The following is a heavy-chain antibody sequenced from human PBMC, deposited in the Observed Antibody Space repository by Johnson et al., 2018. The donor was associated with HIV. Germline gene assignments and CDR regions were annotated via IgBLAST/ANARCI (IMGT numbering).Heavy chain of an antibody. CDR3: ASAEIAAAATGHDAFDI. CDR1: GFTVSSNY. V-gene: IGHV3-30*02. Sequence: QVQLVESGGGLVQPGGSLRLSCAASGFTVSSNYMSWVRQAPGKGLEWVAFIRYDGSNKYYADSVKGRFTISRDNSKNTLYLQMNSLRAEDTAVYYCASAEIAAAATGHDAFDIWGQGTMVTVSS. D-gene: IGHD6-13*01. J-gene: IGHJ3*02. CDR2: IRYDGSNK.